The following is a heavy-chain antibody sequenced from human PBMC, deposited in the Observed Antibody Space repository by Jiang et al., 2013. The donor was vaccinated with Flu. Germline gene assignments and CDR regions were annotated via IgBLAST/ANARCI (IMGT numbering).Heavy chain of an antibody. CDR3: AGDELLPDYGGNSDENDAFDI. J-gene: IGHJ3*02. V-gene: IGHV3-30-3*01. CDR2: ISYDGSNK. CDR1: GFTFSSYA. Sequence: LLESGGGVVQPGRSLRLSCAASGFTFSSYAMHWVRQAPGKGLEWVAVISYDGSNKYYADSVKGRFTISRDNSKNTLYLQMNSLRAEDTAVYYCAGDELLPDYGGNSDENDAFDIWGQGTMVTVSS. D-gene: IGHD4-23*01.